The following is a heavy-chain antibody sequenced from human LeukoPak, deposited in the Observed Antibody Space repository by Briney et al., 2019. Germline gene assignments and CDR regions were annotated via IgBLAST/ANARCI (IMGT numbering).Heavy chain of an antibody. V-gene: IGHV3-30*18. CDR1: GFTFSSYG. CDR2: ISYDGSNK. CDR3: AKGDYGDYVGAFDI. Sequence: PGGSLRLSCAASGFTFSSYGMHWVRQAPGKGLEWVAVISYDGSNKYYADSVKGRFTISRDNSKNTLYLQMNSLRAEDTAVYYCAKGDYGDYVGAFDIWGQGTMVTVSS. J-gene: IGHJ3*02. D-gene: IGHD4-17*01.